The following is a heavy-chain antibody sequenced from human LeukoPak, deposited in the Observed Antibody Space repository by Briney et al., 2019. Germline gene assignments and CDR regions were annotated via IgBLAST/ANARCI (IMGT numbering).Heavy chain of an antibody. V-gene: IGHV3-21*01. CDR3: ARERSLGLRGVFDI. CDR1: GFTFSTYS. D-gene: IGHD3-16*01. Sequence: GRSLRLSCAASGFTFSTYSMNWVRQAPGKGLEWLSSISSSGTKIYYADSVKGRFTISRDNARNSVYPQMNSLRAEDTGVYYCARERSLGLRGVFDIWGQATMVTVSS. CDR2: ISSSGTKI. J-gene: IGHJ3*02.